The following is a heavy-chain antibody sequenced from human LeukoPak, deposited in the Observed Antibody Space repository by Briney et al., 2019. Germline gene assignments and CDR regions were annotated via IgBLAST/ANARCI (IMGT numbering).Heavy chain of an antibody. J-gene: IGHJ5*02. CDR3: AREGIAVAGSRWFDP. CDR2: INPNSGGT. D-gene: IGHD6-19*01. V-gene: IGHV1-2*02. Sequence: ASVKVSCKASGYTFTSYGISWVRQAPGQGLEWMGWINPNSGGTNYAQKFQGRVTMTRDTSISTAYMELSRLRSDDTAVYYCAREGIAVAGSRWFDPWGQGTLVTVSS. CDR1: GYTFTSYG.